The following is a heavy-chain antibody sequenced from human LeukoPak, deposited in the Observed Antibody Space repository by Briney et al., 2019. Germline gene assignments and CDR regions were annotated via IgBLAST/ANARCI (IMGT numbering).Heavy chain of an antibody. CDR1: RISSYE. D-gene: IGHD5-12*01. V-gene: IGHV4-39*01. J-gene: IGHJ4*02. CDR2: ISYSGST. Sequence: RISSYEMNWVRQAPGKGLEWIGSISYSGSTYYNPPLKSRVTISVDTSKNQFSLRLSSVTAADTAAYYCARLGYSGYTIFDYWGQGALVTVSS. CDR3: ARLGYSGYTIFDY.